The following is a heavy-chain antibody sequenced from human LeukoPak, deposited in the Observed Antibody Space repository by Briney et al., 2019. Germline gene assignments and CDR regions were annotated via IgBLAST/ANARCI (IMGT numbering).Heavy chain of an antibody. Sequence: GGSLRLSCAASGFIFNSYAMSWVRQAPGKGLEWVSYISSRGSTIYYADSVKGRFTISRDNAKNSLYLQMNSLRAEDTAVYYCARQRFYGDYAGDYWGQGTLVTVSS. CDR2: ISSRGSTI. D-gene: IGHD4-17*01. V-gene: IGHV3-48*03. CDR1: GFIFNSYA. CDR3: ARQRFYGDYAGDY. J-gene: IGHJ4*02.